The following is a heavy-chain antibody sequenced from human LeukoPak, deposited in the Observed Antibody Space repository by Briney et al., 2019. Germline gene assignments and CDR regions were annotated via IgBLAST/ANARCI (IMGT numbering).Heavy chain of an antibody. V-gene: IGHV7-4-1*02. CDR1: GYTFTSYA. Sequence: ASVNVSFTASGYTFTSYAMNWVRQAPGQGLEWMGWINTNTGNPTYAQGFTGRFVFSLDTSVSTAYLQISSLKAEDTAVYYCATLYSGWYGWGQGTLVTVSS. J-gene: IGHJ4*02. CDR2: INTNTGNP. D-gene: IGHD6-19*01. CDR3: ATLYSGWYG.